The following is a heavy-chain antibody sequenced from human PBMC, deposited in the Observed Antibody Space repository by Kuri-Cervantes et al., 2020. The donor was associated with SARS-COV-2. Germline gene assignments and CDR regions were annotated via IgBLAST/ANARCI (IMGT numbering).Heavy chain of an antibody. CDR2: INPNSGGT. J-gene: IGHJ6*02. V-gene: IGHV1-2*05. CDR3: ARGFCGGDCYVYYYYYGMDV. CDR1: GYTFTSYG. Sequence: ASVKVSCKASGYTFTSYGISWVRQAPGQGLEWMGRINPNSGGTNYAQKFQGRVTMTRDTSISTAYMELSRLRSDDTVVYYCARGFCGGDCYVYYYYYGMDVWGQGTTVTVSS. D-gene: IGHD2-21*02.